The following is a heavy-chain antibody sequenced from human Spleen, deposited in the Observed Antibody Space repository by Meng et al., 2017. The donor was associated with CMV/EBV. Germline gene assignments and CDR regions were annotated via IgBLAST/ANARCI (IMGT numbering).Heavy chain of an antibody. CDR3: ARSYDFWSATFDY. D-gene: IGHD3-3*01. V-gene: IGHV3-48*03. CDR1: GFTFDDYA. Sequence: GESLKISCAASGFTFDDYAMHWVRQAPGKGLEWVSYISSSYSTIYYADSVKGRFTISRDNAKNSLYLQMNSLRAEDTAVYYCARSYDFWSATFDYWGQGMLVTVSS. CDR2: ISSSYSTI. J-gene: IGHJ4*02.